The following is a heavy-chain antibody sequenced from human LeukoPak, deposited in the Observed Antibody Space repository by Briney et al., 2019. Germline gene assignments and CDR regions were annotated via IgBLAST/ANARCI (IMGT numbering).Heavy chain of an antibody. CDR1: GYSFTSYW. Sequence: GESLKISCKGSGYSFTSYWIGWVRQMPGKGLEWMGIIYPGDSDTRYSPPFQGQVTISADKSISTAYLQWSSLKASDTAMYYCARPLNSRLLWFGELLPNHDAFDIWGQGTMVTVSS. CDR2: IYPGDSDT. V-gene: IGHV5-51*01. D-gene: IGHD3-10*01. J-gene: IGHJ3*02. CDR3: ARPLNSRLLWFGELLPNHDAFDI.